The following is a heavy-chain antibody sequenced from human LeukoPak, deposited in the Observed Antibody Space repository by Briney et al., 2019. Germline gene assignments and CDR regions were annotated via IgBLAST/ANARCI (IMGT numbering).Heavy chain of an antibody. J-gene: IGHJ4*02. CDR3: AKVAPTVTSRRLNN. D-gene: IGHD4-17*01. CDR2: ISGSGGST. V-gene: IGHV3-23*01. CDR1: GFTFSSYA. Sequence: GGSLSFSWSASGFTFSSYAMSWVRQAPGKGLEWVSAISGSGGSTYYADTVKGRFTISRDNSKNTLYLQMNSLRAEDTAVYYCAKVAPTVTSRRLNNWGQGTLATVSS.